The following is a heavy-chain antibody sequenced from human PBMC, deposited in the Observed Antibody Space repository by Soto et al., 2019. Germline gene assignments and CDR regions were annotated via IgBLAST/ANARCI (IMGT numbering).Heavy chain of an antibody. CDR2: IRFNVSNT. V-gene: IGHV3-33*01. Sequence: GGAPRISCAAPSVTFTGFWIHWGRPGPGKGLGWVAVIRFNVSNTYYADSVKGRFTISRDNPKNMLYLQMNSLRAEDTAIYYCARDGVGTTTYFGYFDYWGLGTLVTVSS. CDR3: ARDGVGTTTYFGYFDY. D-gene: IGHD1-26*01. J-gene: IGHJ4*02. CDR1: SVTFTGFW.